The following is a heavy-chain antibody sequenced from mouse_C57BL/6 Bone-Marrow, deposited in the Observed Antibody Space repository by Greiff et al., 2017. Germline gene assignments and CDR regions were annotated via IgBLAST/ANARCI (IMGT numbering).Heavy chain of an antibody. J-gene: IGHJ2*01. CDR2: INPSSGYT. CDR1: GYTFTSYT. V-gene: IGHV1-4*01. Sequence: QVQLQQSGAELARPGASVKMSCKASGYTFTSYTMHWVKQRPGQGLEWIGYINPSSGYTKYNQKFKDKATLTADKSSSTAYMQLSSLTSEDSAVYYCARFPELVFDYWGKGTTLTVSS. CDR3: ARFPELVFDY.